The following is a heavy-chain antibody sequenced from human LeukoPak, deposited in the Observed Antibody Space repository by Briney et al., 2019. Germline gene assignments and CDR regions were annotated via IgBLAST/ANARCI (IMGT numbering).Heavy chain of an antibody. CDR3: AREGGAARGYSYGWKYYYYYYMDV. Sequence: SETLSLTCAVYGGSFSGYYWSWIRQPPGKGLEWIGEINHSGSTNYNPSLKSRVTISVDTSKNQFSLKLSSVTAADTAVYYCAREGGAARGYSYGWKYYYYYYMDVWGKGTTVTVSS. J-gene: IGHJ6*03. V-gene: IGHV4-34*01. D-gene: IGHD5-18*01. CDR1: GGSFSGYY. CDR2: INHSGST.